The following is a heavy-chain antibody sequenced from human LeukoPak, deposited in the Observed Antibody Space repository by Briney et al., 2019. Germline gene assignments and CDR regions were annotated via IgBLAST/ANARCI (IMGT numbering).Heavy chain of an antibody. CDR2: IYYSGST. CDR3: ARDTEVVRYFDWLPHYFDY. Sequence: PSETLSLTCTVSGGSISSTSYYWGWSRQPPGRGLEWIGSIYYSGSTYYNPSLKSRVTISVDTSKNQFSLKLSSVTAADTAVYYCARDTEVVRYFDWLPHYFDYWGQGTLVTVSS. V-gene: IGHV4-39*07. CDR1: GGSISSTSYY. D-gene: IGHD3-9*01. J-gene: IGHJ4*02.